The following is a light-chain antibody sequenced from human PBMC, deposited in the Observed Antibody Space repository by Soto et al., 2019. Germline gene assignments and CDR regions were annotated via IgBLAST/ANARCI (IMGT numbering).Light chain of an antibody. V-gene: IGKV1-39*01. Sequence: DIQMTQSPSSLSASIGDRVTITCRASQSISTILNWYQQKPGKAPKVLIYAASSLQSGVPSRFSGSGSGTDFTLTISSLQPEDFATYYCQQSYYNPSFGQGTRLEIK. CDR2: AAS. CDR3: QQSYYNPS. CDR1: QSISTI. J-gene: IGKJ5*01.